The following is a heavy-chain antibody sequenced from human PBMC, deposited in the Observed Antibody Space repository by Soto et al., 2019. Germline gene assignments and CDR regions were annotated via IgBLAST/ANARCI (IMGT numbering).Heavy chain of an antibody. CDR1: GGSISSSSYY. Sequence: QLQLQESGPGLVKPSETLSLTCTVSGGSISSSSYYWGWIRQPPGKGLEWIGSIYYSGSTYYNPSLKNRVTISLDTSKNQFSLKLSSVTAADTAVYYCARLSDFWSGYYQSTFDYWGQGTLVTVSS. CDR3: ARLSDFWSGYYQSTFDY. CDR2: IYYSGST. V-gene: IGHV4-39*01. D-gene: IGHD3-3*01. J-gene: IGHJ4*02.